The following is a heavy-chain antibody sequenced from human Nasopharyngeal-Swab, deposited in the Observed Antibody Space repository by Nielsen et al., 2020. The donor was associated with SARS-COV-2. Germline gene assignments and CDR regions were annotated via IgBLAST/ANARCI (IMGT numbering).Heavy chain of an antibody. CDR2: MKPSGRT. CDR3: AGHPADFDY. CDR1: GASVSDYH. D-gene: IGHD6-25*01. J-gene: IGHJ4*02. Sequence: SETLSLTCAIYGASVSDYHWSWIRQPPGKGLEWIGEMKPSGRTNYSPSLKSRVAISIDASKNQFFLSLTSVTAAYTALYYCAGHPADFDYWGQGTLVTVSS. V-gene: IGHV4-34*01.